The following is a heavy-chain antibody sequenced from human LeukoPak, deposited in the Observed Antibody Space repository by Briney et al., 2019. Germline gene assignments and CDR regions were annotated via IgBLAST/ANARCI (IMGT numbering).Heavy chain of an antibody. V-gene: IGHV1-69*13. CDR3: ARNLWGSYRPSISRPTSPFFDH. Sequence: SVKVSCKASGGTFSSYAISWVRQAPGQGLEWMGGIIPIFGTANYAQKFQGRVTITADESTSTAYMELSSLRSEDTAVYYCARNLWGSYRPSISRPTSPFFDHWGQGILVTVSS. D-gene: IGHD3-16*02. CDR2: IIPIFGTA. J-gene: IGHJ4*02. CDR1: GGTFSSYA.